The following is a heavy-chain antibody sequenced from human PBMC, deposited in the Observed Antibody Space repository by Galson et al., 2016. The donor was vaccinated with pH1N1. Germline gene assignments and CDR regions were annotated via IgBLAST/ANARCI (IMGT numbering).Heavy chain of an antibody. Sequence: ETLSLTCAVSGYSIRNGYFWGWIRQPPGQGLEWIGIIYHSGTTYYNPSLESRVTISVDTSENQFSLKVKSVTAADTAVYYCARHPRYYDSSGYYFDYWGQGILVTVSS. CDR2: IYHSGTT. CDR3: ARHPRYYDSSGYYFDY. CDR1: GYSIRNGYF. J-gene: IGHJ4*02. D-gene: IGHD3-22*01. V-gene: IGHV4-38-2*01.